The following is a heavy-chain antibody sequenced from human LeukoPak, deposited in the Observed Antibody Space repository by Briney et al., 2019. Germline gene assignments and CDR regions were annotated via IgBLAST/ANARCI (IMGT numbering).Heavy chain of an antibody. CDR2: INPSGHTT. J-gene: IGHJ5*02. Sequence: GASVKVSCKASGFTFTSYYMHWVRQAPGQGLEWMGIINPSGHTTNYAQKFQGRVTMTRDTPTSTVYMELSSLRSEDTAVYYCARCRVGTRRGWFDPWGQGTLVTVSS. D-gene: IGHD2-2*01. CDR1: GFTFTSYY. CDR3: ARCRVGTRRGWFDP. V-gene: IGHV1-46*01.